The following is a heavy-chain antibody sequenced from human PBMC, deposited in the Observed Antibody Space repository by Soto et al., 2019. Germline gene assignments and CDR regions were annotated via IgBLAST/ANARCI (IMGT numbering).Heavy chain of an antibody. J-gene: IGHJ5*02. D-gene: IGHD1-7*01. CDR2: ISAYNGNT. CDR1: GYTFTSYG. CDR3: ARALTTGTTSYRFDP. V-gene: IGHV1-18*01. Sequence: QVQLVQSGAEVKKPGASVKVSCKASGYTFTSYGISWVRQAPGQGLEWMGWISAYNGNTNYAQKLQGRVTMTTDTATRTAYMELRSLRSDDRAVYYCARALTTGTTSYRFDPWGQGTLVTVSS.